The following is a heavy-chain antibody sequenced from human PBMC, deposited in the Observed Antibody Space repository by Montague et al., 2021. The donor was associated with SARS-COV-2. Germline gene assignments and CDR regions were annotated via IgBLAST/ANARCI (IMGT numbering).Heavy chain of an antibody. D-gene: IGHD3-22*01. CDR3: ARSRQHINMVVVVVTGGEYYFDF. V-gene: IGHV4-34*01. CDR2: INHRGST. Sequence: SDTLSLTCAVYDGSFSDYSWTWIRQPPGKGLEWIGEINHRGSTNYNPSLKSRVTISVDTSKNQFSLKMTSVTAADTAVYYCARSRQHINMVVVVVTGGEYYFDFWGQGTLVAVSS. CDR1: DGSFSDYS. J-gene: IGHJ4*02.